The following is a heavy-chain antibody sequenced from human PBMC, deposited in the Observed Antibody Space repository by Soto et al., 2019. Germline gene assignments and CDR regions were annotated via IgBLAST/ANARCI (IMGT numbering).Heavy chain of an antibody. J-gene: IGHJ6*02. V-gene: IGHV1-18*01. CDR3: ARDEDCSGGSCYSLGWYYYGMDV. D-gene: IGHD2-15*01. CDR2: ISAYNGNT. CDR1: GYTFSNYG. Sequence: ASVKVSCKASGYTFSNYGISWVRQAPGQGLEWMGWISAYNGNTNYAQKLQGRVTMTTDTSTSTAYMELRSLRSDDTAVYYSARDEDCSGGSCYSLGWYYYGMDVWG.